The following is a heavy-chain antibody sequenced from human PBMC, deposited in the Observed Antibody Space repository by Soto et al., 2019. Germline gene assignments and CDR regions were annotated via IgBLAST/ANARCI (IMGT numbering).Heavy chain of an antibody. D-gene: IGHD6-13*01. CDR3: ARGRRVIGYSSSWYSGYYFDY. J-gene: IGHJ4*02. CDR1: GGSFSGYY. CDR2: INHSGST. Sequence: SETLSLTCAVYGGSFSGYYWSWIRQPPGKGLEWIGEINHSGSTNYNPSLKSRVTISVDTSKNQFSLKLSSVTAADTAVYYCARGRRVIGYSSSWYSGYYFDYWGQGTLVTVSS. V-gene: IGHV4-34*01.